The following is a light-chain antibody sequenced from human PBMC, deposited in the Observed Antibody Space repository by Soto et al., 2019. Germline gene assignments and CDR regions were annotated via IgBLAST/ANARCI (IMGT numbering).Light chain of an antibody. Sequence: QSALTQPASVSGSPGQSITISCTGTSSDVGGYNYVSWYQQHPGKAPKLMIYEVSNRPSGVSNRFSGSKSGNTASLTISGLQAEDEADYYCSSSTSSSTRYVVGTGTKV. CDR3: SSSTSSSTRYV. CDR2: EVS. V-gene: IGLV2-14*01. CDR1: SSDVGGYNY. J-gene: IGLJ1*01.